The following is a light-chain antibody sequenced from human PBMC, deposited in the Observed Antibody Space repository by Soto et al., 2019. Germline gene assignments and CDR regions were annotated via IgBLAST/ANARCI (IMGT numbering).Light chain of an antibody. J-gene: IGKJ1*01. Sequence: DIRMPQSPSSLSASVGDRVTIACRASQSIDTHLNWYQQHPGKAPNALIYEASNLQSGVPSRFSGSGSGTDFTLTIRGLQPDDSATYYCQQTYSPPATLDQGTKVEIK. CDR3: QQTYSPPAT. CDR1: QSIDTH. CDR2: EAS. V-gene: IGKV1-39*01.